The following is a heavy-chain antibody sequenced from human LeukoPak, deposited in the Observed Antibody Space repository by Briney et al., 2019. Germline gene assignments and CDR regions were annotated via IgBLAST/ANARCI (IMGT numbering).Heavy chain of an antibody. CDR3: ARDRPLRGLDY. Sequence: ASVKVSCKASGYTFTSYVLSWVRQAPGQGLEGMGWISADNANTHYAQKLQGRATMTTDTSTSTAYMELSSLRSDDTAVYYCARDRPLRGLDYWGQGTLVTVSS. D-gene: IGHD3-10*01. J-gene: IGHJ4*02. CDR1: GYTFTSYV. CDR2: ISADNANT. V-gene: IGHV1-18*01.